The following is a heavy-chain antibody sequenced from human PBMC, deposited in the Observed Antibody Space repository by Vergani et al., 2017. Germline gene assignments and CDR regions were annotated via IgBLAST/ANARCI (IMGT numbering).Heavy chain of an antibody. D-gene: IGHD3-9*01. CDR2: IYRTGRT. CDR3: ARRSGIVYDIFSGTQYFFDF. J-gene: IGHJ4*02. CDR1: GFSIDNGYY. V-gene: IGHV4-38-2*01. Sequence: QVQLQESGPGLVKPSETLSLTCAVSGFSIDNGYYWDWIRQPPGKGLEWIGSIYRTGRTNFNPSLKSRVTISVDTSNNHFSLRLNSLTAADTAVYYCARRSGIVYDIFSGTQYFFDFWGKGTLVTVSS.